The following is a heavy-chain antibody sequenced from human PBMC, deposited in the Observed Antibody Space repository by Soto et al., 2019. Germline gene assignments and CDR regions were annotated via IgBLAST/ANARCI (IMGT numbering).Heavy chain of an antibody. J-gene: IGHJ4*02. Sequence: QMQLVESGGGVVQPGRSLRLSCAASGFTFSSYGMHWVRQAPGKGLEWVAVISYDGSNKYYADSVKGRFTISRDNSKNTLYMQMNSLRGEDTAVYYCAKDTLLPYYFDYWGQGTLVTVSS. CDR2: ISYDGSNK. V-gene: IGHV3-30*18. CDR1: GFTFSSYG. CDR3: AKDTLLPYYFDY.